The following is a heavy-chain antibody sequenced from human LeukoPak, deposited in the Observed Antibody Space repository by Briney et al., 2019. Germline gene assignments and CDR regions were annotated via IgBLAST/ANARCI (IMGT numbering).Heavy chain of an antibody. D-gene: IGHD2-2*01. V-gene: IGHV3-23*01. J-gene: IGHJ4*02. CDR2: ITAGGDNT. CDR3: AKVSGYDPPY. CDR1: GFNFNNYA. Sequence: GGSLRLSCSASGFNFNNYAMNWVRLAPGKGLEWLATITAGGDNTYYTDAVRGRFTISRDNSKNTLYLQMNSLRAEDTAVYYCAKVSGYDPPYWGQGTLVTVSS.